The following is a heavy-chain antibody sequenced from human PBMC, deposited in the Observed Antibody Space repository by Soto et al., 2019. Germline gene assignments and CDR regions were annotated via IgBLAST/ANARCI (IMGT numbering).Heavy chain of an antibody. D-gene: IGHD3-10*01. CDR3: ARLYYYGSGSADYYYYGMDV. J-gene: IGHJ6*02. CDR2: INPNSGGT. V-gene: IGHV1-2*02. Sequence: QVQLVQSGAEVKKPGASVKVSCKASGYTFTGYYMHWVRQAPGQGLEWMGWINPNSGGTNYAQKCQGRVTMTRDTSISTAYMELSRLRSDDTAVYYCARLYYYGSGSADYYYYGMDVWGQGTTVTVSS. CDR1: GYTFTGYY.